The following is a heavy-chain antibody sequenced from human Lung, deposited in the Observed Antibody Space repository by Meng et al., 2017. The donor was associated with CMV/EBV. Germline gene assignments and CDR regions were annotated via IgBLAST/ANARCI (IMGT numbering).Heavy chain of an antibody. Sequence: SETLSLTCTVSGGSISSSNYYWGWIRQPPGKGLEWIGSIFYSGNTYYNPSLKSRVTISVDTSKNHFSLKLSSVTAADTAVYYCARAYIGTAAGRDVWGQGTTVTVSS. J-gene: IGHJ6*02. CDR1: GGSISSSNYY. CDR3: ARAYIGTAAGRDV. CDR2: IFYSGNT. D-gene: IGHD6-13*01. V-gene: IGHV4-39*07.